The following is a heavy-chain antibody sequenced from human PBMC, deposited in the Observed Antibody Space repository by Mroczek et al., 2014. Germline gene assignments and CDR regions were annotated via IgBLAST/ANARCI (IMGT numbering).Heavy chain of an antibody. V-gene: IGHV4-34*01. Sequence: QVQLQQWGAGLLKPSETLSLTCAVYGGSFSGYYWSWIRQPPGKGLEWIGEINHSGSTNYNPSLKSRVTISVDTSKNQFSLKLSSVTAADTAVYYCARGLFNTMITFGGVIAPPSRWGQGTLVTVSS. D-gene: IGHD3-16*02. CDR2: INHSGST. CDR1: GGSFSGYY. J-gene: IGHJ4*02. CDR3: ARGLFNTMITFGGVIAPPSR.